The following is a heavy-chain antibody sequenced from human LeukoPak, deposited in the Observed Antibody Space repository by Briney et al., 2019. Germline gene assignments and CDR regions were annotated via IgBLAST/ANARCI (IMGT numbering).Heavy chain of an antibody. CDR1: GYTFTSYY. D-gene: IGHD3-22*01. Sequence: ASVKVSRKASGYTFTSYYMHWVRQAPGQGLEWMGWISTYNGNTNDAQKLQGRVTMTTDTSTSTAYMELRSLRSEDTAVYHCAKPYYDSYAGAFDIWGQGTMVTVSS. CDR2: ISTYNGNT. V-gene: IGHV1-18*04. CDR3: AKPYYDSYAGAFDI. J-gene: IGHJ3*02.